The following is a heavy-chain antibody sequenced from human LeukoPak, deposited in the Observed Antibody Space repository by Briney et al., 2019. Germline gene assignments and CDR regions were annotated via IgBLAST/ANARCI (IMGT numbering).Heavy chain of an antibody. V-gene: IGHV4-38-2*01. CDR2: IKHRGRS. J-gene: IGHJ4*02. Sequence: GSLRLSCAASGFTFSSYWMSWVRQAPGKGLEWIGSIKHRGRSYYNPSLKSRVTISVDTSKNQFSLQLSSVTAADTAVYYCARVVGATSIDYWGQGILVTVSS. CDR3: ARVVGATSIDY. D-gene: IGHD2-15*01. CDR1: GFTFSSYW.